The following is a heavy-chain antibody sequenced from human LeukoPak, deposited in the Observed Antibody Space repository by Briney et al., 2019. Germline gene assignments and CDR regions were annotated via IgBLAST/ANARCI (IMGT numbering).Heavy chain of an antibody. CDR3: ARTYSSADY. Sequence: KPSDPLSLTCTISGDSISSRSYYWGWIRPPPGKGLGWIGSIYYSGSTYYNPSLKSRVTISVDTSKNQFSLKLSSVTAADTAVYYCARTYSSADYWGQGTLVTVSS. CDR1: GDSISSRSYY. CDR2: IYYSGST. D-gene: IGHD6-19*01. J-gene: IGHJ4*02. V-gene: IGHV4-39*07.